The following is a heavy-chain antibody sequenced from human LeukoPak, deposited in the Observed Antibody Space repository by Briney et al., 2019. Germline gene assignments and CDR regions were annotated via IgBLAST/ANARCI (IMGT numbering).Heavy chain of an antibody. D-gene: IGHD3-22*01. V-gene: IGHV3-30*02. CDR2: IRYDGSNK. CDR3: AKDRPPDRSGYYYVFSY. Sequence: GGTLRLSCAASGFTFSSYGMSWVRQAPGKGLEWVAFIRYDGSNKYYADSVKGRFTISRDNSKNTLYLQMNSLRAEDTAVYYCAKDRPPDRSGYYYVFSYWGQGTLVTVSS. J-gene: IGHJ4*02. CDR1: GFTFSSYG.